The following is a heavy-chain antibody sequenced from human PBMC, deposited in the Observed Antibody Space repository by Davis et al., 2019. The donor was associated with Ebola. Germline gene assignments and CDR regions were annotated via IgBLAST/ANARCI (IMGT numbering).Heavy chain of an antibody. D-gene: IGHD6-19*01. CDR2: IYYSGST. J-gene: IGHJ6*03. CDR3: ARHILGWSNYYYYYYMDV. CDR1: GGSISSSSYS. V-gene: IGHV4-39*01. Sequence: MPSETLSLTCTVSGGSISSSSYSWGWIRQPPGKGLEWIGSIYYSGSTYYNPSLKSRVTISVDTSKNQFSLKLSSVTAADTAVYYCARHILGWSNYYYYYYMDVWGKGTTVTVSS.